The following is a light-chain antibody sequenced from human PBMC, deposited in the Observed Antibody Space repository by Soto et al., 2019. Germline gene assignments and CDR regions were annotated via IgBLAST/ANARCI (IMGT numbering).Light chain of an antibody. CDR2: GNS. J-gene: IGLJ2*01. CDR3: QSYDSSLSNSVI. CDR1: SSNIGAGYD. V-gene: IGLV1-40*01. Sequence: QAVVTQPPSVSGAPGQRVTISCTGSSSNIGAGYDVHWYRQLPGSAPQLLIHGNSNRPSGVPDRFSGSKSGPSASLAITGLQAEDEADYYCQSYDSSLSNSVIFGGGTKLTVL.